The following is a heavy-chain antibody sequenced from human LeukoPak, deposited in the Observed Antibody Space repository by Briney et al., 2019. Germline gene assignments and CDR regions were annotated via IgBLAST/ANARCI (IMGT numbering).Heavy chain of an antibody. Sequence: GGSLRLSCAVSGLTFSGYAMHWVRQAPGKGLEWVAVILYDGSNKYYADSVKGRFTISRDNSKNTLYLEMNSLRVEDTAVYYCAKGYSSSWYLLDYWGQGTLVTVSS. CDR3: AKGYSSSWYLLDY. CDR2: ILYDGSNK. V-gene: IGHV3-30*18. J-gene: IGHJ4*02. CDR1: GLTFSGYA. D-gene: IGHD6-13*01.